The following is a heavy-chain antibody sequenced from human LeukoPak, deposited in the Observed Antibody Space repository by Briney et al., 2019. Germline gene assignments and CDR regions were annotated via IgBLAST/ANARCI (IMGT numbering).Heavy chain of an antibody. CDR3: ARDYLAAAGTSDY. J-gene: IGHJ4*02. Sequence: GGSLRLSCAASGFTFSNYAMSWVRQAPGKGLEWVSAISASGGSTYYADSVKGRFTISRDNSKNTLYLQMNSLRAEDTAVYYCARDYLAAAGTSDYWGQGALVTVSS. CDR2: ISASGGST. D-gene: IGHD6-13*01. CDR1: GFTFSNYA. V-gene: IGHV3-23*01.